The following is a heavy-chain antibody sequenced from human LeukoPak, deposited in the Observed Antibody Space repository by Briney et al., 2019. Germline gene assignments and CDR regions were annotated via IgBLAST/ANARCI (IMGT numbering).Heavy chain of an antibody. CDR1: GFTFSSYA. CDR2: ISGSSGST. J-gene: IGHJ4*02. Sequence: GGSLRLSCAASGFTFSSYAMTWVRQAPGKGLEWLSAISGSSGSTYYADSVKGRCTISRDNSKNTLYLQMNSLRAEDTAIYYCAKAVSGSGWYNFDYWGQGTLVTVSS. D-gene: IGHD6-19*01. V-gene: IGHV3-23*01. CDR3: AKAVSGSGWYNFDY.